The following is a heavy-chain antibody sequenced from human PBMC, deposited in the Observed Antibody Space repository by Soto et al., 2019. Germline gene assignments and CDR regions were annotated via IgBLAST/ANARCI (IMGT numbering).Heavy chain of an antibody. V-gene: IGHV1-69*06. CDR2: VIPISGAA. CDR1: GGTFSNYV. CDR3: ARDMTRTVVPYLDF. J-gene: IGHJ4*02. Sequence: QVQLVQSGAEVKKPGSSVKVSCKASGGTFSNYVVNWVRQAPGRGLEWMGRVIPISGAANYAQKLQGRVTITADKSTSTSYLELSRLRSEETPVYYCARDMTRTVVPYLDFWAQGNLVTVSS. D-gene: IGHD1-7*01.